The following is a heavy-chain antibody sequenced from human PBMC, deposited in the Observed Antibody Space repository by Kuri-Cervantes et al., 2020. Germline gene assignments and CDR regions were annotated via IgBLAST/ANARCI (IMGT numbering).Heavy chain of an antibody. CDR1: GGSISRYY. V-gene: IGHV4-59*04. Sequence: SETLSHTCTVSGGSISRYYWSWIRQPPGMGLEWIGTIYYSESTYYNPYFKSRVTISVDTSKNQFSLKLSSVTAADTAVYYCARSQYYYDSSGYYSLKPSWYFDYWGQGTLVTVSS. CDR2: IYYSEST. J-gene: IGHJ4*02. CDR3: ARSQYYYDSSGYYSLKPSWYFDY. D-gene: IGHD3-22*01.